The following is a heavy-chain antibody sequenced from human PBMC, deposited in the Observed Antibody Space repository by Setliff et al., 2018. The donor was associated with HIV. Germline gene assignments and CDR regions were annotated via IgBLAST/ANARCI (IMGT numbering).Heavy chain of an antibody. D-gene: IGHD5-12*01. J-gene: IGHJ3*02. Sequence: SVKVSCKASGYPFTYRYLHWVRQAPGQALEWMGWITPYNANTNYAQKFQDRVTMASDRSMSTAYMDLSSLRSEYTAMYYCASGRGDGYNYFAFDIWGQGTVVTVS. CDR3: ASGRGDGYNYFAFDI. CDR1: GYPFTYRY. CDR2: ITPYNANT. V-gene: IGHV1-45*02.